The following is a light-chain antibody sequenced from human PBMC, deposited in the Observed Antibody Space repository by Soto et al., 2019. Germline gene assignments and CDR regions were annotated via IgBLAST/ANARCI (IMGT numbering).Light chain of an antibody. Sequence: QSVLTQPPSVSLAPGQRVTISCTGSSSNIGAGYDVHWYQHFPGTAPKLLIYGNSNRPSGVPDRFSGSKSDTSASLAITGLQAEDEADYYCQSYDSSLSGVVFGGGTKVTVL. J-gene: IGLJ2*01. CDR2: GNS. CDR3: QSYDSSLSGVV. CDR1: SSNIGAGYD. V-gene: IGLV1-40*01.